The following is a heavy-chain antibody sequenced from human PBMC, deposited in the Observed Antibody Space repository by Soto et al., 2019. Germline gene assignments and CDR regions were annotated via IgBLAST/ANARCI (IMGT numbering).Heavy chain of an antibody. Sequence: GGSLRLSCAASGFTFSSYAMHWVRQAPGKGLEWVAVISYDGSNKYYADSVKGRFTISRDNSKNTLYLQMNSLRAEDTAVYYCARDSRDGYNFDYWGQGTPVPVSS. CDR2: ISYDGSNK. CDR1: GFTFSSYA. V-gene: IGHV3-30-3*01. J-gene: IGHJ4*02. CDR3: ARDSRDGYNFDY. D-gene: IGHD5-12*01.